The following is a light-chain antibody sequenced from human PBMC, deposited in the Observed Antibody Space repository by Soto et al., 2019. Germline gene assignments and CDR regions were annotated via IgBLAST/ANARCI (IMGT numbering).Light chain of an antibody. V-gene: IGLV1-47*01. CDR2: ENN. CDR3: SSYAGSNPYA. CDR1: RSNIGSNY. Sequence: QSVLTQPLSASGTPGQRVTISCSGSRSNIGSNYVYWYQQQPGTAPKLVIYENNKRPSGVPDRFSGSKSSNTASLTVSGLQAEDEADYYCSSYAGSNPYAFGTGTKVTVL. J-gene: IGLJ1*01.